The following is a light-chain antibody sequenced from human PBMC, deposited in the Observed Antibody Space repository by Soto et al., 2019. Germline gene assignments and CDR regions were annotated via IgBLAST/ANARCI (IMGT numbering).Light chain of an antibody. J-gene: IGLJ1*01. CDR1: FSDVGGYDY. Sequence: QSALTQPASVSGSPGQSIAISCTGTFSDVGGYDYVSWYQQHPDKAPKLMIYEVTKRPSGVSNRFSGSKSGNTASLTISGLQPEDEADYYCSSHTSGSTRVFGSGTNHRP. V-gene: IGLV2-14*01. CDR3: SSHTSGSTRV. CDR2: EVT.